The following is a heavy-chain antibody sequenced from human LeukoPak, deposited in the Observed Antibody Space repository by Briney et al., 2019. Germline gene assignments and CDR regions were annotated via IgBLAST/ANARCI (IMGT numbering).Heavy chain of an antibody. CDR3: ARLRDSSSPGDFDF. V-gene: IGHV1-2*02. CDR1: VYTFIGNY. D-gene: IGHD6-6*01. Sequence: GSSVKVSCQASVYTFIGNYLHWVRQAPGQGLEWMGLINPKSGGTNYLQKFQGRVTITRDTSISTAYMELIRLKSDDTAVYYGARLRDSSSPGDFDFWGQGTLVTVSS. J-gene: IGHJ4*02. CDR2: INPKSGGT.